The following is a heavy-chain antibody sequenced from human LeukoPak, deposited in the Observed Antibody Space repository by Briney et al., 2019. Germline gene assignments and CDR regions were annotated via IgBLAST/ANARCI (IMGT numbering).Heavy chain of an antibody. D-gene: IGHD7-27*01. CDR2: ISRSGATT. J-gene: IGHJ2*01. Sequence: PGGFLRLSCAASGFTFNNYAMDWVRQAPGKGLEWVSLISRSGATTYYADSVKGRFTISRDNSRNTLYLQMTSLRAEDTAVYYCARDPGDRWFFDLWGRGTLVTVSS. V-gene: IGHV3-23*01. CDR1: GFTFNNYA. CDR3: ARDPGDRWFFDL.